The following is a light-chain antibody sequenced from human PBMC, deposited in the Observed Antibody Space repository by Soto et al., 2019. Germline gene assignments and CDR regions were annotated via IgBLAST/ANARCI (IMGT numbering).Light chain of an antibody. Sequence: EIVLTQSPATLSLSPGESATLSCRASQSVSNYLAWYQQKPGQAPRLLIYDASNRATGIQARFSGSGSGTESTLTIRSLEPEDFAVYYCKQRSNWITCGQGTRLEIK. CDR1: QSVSNY. CDR2: DAS. J-gene: IGKJ5*01. V-gene: IGKV3-11*01. CDR3: KQRSNWIT.